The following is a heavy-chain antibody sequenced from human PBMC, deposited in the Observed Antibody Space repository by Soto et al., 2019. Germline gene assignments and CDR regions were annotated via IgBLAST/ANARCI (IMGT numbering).Heavy chain of an antibody. Sequence: QVQLVQSGAEVKKPGASVKVSCKASGYTFTGYYMHWVRQAPGQGLEWMGWINPNSGGTNYAQKFQGWVTMTRDTSISAAYMELSRLRSDDTAVYYCAREGSSSPDYYYYYGMDVWGQGTTVTVSS. CDR2: INPNSGGT. CDR3: AREGSSSPDYYYYYGMDV. D-gene: IGHD6-6*01. V-gene: IGHV1-2*04. J-gene: IGHJ6*02. CDR1: GYTFTGYY.